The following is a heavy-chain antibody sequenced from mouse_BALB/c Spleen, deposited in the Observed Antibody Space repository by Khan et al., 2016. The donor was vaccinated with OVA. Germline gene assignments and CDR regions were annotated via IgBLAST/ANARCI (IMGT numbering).Heavy chain of an antibody. D-gene: IGHD2-12*01. CDR1: RFTISSYG. V-gene: IGHV5-6-3*01. CDR3: ARSAI. CDR2: IQSNGGGT. J-gene: IGHJ2*01. Sequence: EVELVESGGGIVQPGGSLNRSCAASRFTISSYGMSSVRQTPDKRPPPAATIQSNGGGTDYADSVRRRCTSSGDNAKNALYLQMRSRKSEDTAMYYCARSAIGGEGTTLTGS.